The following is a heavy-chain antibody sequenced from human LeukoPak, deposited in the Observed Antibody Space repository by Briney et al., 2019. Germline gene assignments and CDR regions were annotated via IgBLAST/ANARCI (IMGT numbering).Heavy chain of an antibody. CDR2: IKQDGSEK. J-gene: IGHJ4*02. Sequence: GGSLRLSCAASGFTFSSYWMSWVRQAPGKGLEWVANIKQDGSEKYYVDSVKGRFTISRDNAKNPLYLQMNSLRAEDTAVYYCARDLKPDWLLWVGYFDYWGQGTLVTVSS. CDR1: GFTFSSYW. CDR3: ARDLKPDWLLWVGYFDY. V-gene: IGHV3-7*01. D-gene: IGHD3-9*01.